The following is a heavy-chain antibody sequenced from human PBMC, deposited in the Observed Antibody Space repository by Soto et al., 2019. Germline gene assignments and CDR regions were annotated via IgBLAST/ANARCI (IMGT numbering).Heavy chain of an antibody. CDR1: AYSSTSYW. Sequence: GQALKISCKGSAYSSTSYWIGWVRQMPGKGLEWMGIIYPGDSDTRYSPSFQGQVTISADKSISTAYLQWSSLKASDTATYYCARHARSIVLMVYASSGQYNWFGCWGRRTRGTVSS. V-gene: IGHV5-51*01. CDR2: IYPGDSDT. D-gene: IGHD2-8*01. J-gene: IGHJ5*01. CDR3: ARHARSIVLMVYASSGQYNWFGC.